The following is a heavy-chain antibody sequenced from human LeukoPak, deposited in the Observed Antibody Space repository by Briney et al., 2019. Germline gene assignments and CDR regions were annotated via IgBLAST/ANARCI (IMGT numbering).Heavy chain of an antibody. J-gene: IGHJ3*02. CDR1: GYTFTSYG. CDR2: MNPNSGNT. CDR3: ARRAAAGTGDDAFDI. Sequence: ASVKVTCKASGYTFTSYGISWVRQAPGQGLEWMGWMNPNSGNTGYAQKFQGRVTMTRNTSISTAYLQWSSLKASDTAMYYCARRAAAGTGDDAFDIWGQGTMVTVS. D-gene: IGHD6-13*01. V-gene: IGHV1-8*02.